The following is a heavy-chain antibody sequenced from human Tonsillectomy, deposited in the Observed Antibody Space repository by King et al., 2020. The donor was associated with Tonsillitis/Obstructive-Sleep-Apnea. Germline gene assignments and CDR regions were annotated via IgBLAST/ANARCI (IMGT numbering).Heavy chain of an antibody. J-gene: IGHJ4*02. V-gene: IGHV3-48*03. CDR3: AGELSGDRYGGLDC. Sequence: VQLVESGGGLAQPGGSLRLSCAASGFTFSSYEMNWVRQAPGKGLEWVSYISSSGSIIFYADSVKGRFTISRDNAKNSLYLQMNSLGADDTAIYYCAGELSGDRYGGLDCWGQGARVTVSS. CDR1: GFTFSSYE. CDR2: ISSSGSII. D-gene: IGHD5-18*01.